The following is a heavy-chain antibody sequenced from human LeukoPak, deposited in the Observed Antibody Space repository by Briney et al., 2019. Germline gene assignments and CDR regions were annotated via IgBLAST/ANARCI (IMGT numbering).Heavy chain of an antibody. Sequence: GGSLRLSCAASGFTFSSSAMSWVRQAPGKGLEWVSAISGSGGSTYYADSVKGRFTISRDNSKNTLYLQMNSLRAEDTAVYYCAKAQTVREWSRPYYYGMDVWGQGTTVTVSS. CDR1: GFTFSSSA. D-gene: IGHD3-3*01. CDR3: AKAQTVREWSRPYYYGMDV. CDR2: ISGSGGST. V-gene: IGHV3-23*01. J-gene: IGHJ6*02.